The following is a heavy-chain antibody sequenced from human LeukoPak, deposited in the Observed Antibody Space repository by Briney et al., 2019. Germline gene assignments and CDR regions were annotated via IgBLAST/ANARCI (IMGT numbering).Heavy chain of an antibody. V-gene: IGHV1-8*02. CDR3: ARVRNQNADY. Sequence: GASVKVSCKASGYTFTSYDINWVRQATGQGLEWMGWMNPNSGNTGYAQKLQGRVTMTTDTSTSTAYMELRSLRSDDTAVYYCARVRNQNADYWGQGTLVTVSS. D-gene: IGHD1-14*01. J-gene: IGHJ4*02. CDR1: GYTFTSYD. CDR2: MNPNSGNT.